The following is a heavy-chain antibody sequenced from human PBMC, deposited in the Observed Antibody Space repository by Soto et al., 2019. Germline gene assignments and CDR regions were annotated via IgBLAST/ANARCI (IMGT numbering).Heavy chain of an antibody. V-gene: IGHV4-34*01. Sequence: QVQLQQWGAGLLKPSETLSLTCAVNGGSGGSFSGYYWSWIRHPPGKGLEWIGEINHSGSTNYNPSLKSRVTISVDTPKNEFSLKLSAVTAADTAVYYCARHHDDSSGYYHYYYGMDVWGQGTTGTVSS. J-gene: IGHJ6*02. CDR3: ARHHDDSSGYYHYYYGMDV. CDR1: GGSGGSFSGYY. CDR2: INHSGST. D-gene: IGHD3-22*01.